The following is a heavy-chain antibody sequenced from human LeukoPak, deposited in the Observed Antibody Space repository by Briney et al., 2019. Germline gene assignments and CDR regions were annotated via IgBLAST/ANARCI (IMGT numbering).Heavy chain of an antibody. V-gene: IGHV3-30-3*01. CDR2: ISYDGSNK. CDR1: GFTFSSYA. CDR3: AREGNHDYGDYATSFDP. Sequence: PGGSLRLSCAASGFTFSSYAMHWVRQAPGKGLGWVAVISYDGSNKYYADSVKGRFTISRDNSKNTLYLQMNSLRAEDTAVYYCAREGNHDYGDYATSFDPWGQGTLVTVSS. D-gene: IGHD4-17*01. J-gene: IGHJ5*02.